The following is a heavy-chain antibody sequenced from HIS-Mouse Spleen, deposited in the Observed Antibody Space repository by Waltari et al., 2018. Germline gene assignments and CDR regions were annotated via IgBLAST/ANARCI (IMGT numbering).Heavy chain of an antibody. J-gene: IGHJ3*02. Sequence: QVQLVESGGGVVQPGRSLRLSCAASGFTFSSYGMHWVRQAPGKGLDGVAVIWDDGSNKYYADSGKGRFTISRDNSKNTLYLQMNSLRAEDTAVYYCAKDVLVVINSSAFDIWGQGTMVTVSS. D-gene: IGHD3-22*01. CDR2: IWDDGSNK. CDR1: GFTFSSYG. CDR3: AKDVLVVINSSAFDI. V-gene: IGHV3-33*06.